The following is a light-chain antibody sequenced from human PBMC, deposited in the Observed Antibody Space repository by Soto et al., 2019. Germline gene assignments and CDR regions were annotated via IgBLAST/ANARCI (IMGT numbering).Light chain of an antibody. V-gene: IGKV3-11*01. CDR3: QPRSNWPPYT. Sequence: EIVLTQSPATLSLSPGERATLSCRASQSVSSYLAWYQQKPGQAPRLLIYDASNRATVIPARFSGSGSGTDFTLTISSLEPEDFAVYYCQPRSNWPPYTFGQGTKLEIK. CDR1: QSVSSY. CDR2: DAS. J-gene: IGKJ2*01.